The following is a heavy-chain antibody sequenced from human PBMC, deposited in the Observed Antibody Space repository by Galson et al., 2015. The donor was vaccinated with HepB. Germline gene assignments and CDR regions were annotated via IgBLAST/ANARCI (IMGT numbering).Heavy chain of an antibody. D-gene: IGHD3-22*01. V-gene: IGHV1-3*01. CDR3: AKYYYDSSGYWGYFDL. J-gene: IGHJ2*01. CDR2: INAGNGNT. Sequence: SVKVSCKASGYTFTSYAMHWVRQAPGQRLEWMGWINAGNGNTKYSQKFQGRVTITRDTSASTAYMELSSLRSEDTAVYYCAKYYYDSSGYWGYFDLWGRGTLVTVSS. CDR1: GYTFTSYA.